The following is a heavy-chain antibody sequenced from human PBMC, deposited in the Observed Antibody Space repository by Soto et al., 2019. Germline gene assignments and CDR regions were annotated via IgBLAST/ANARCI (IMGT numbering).Heavy chain of an antibody. CDR2: IYWDDDK. V-gene: IGHV2-5*02. D-gene: IGHD6-19*01. J-gene: IGHJ4*02. CDR3: AHSRLDRNLMAVADQFDY. Sequence: QSTLKESGPTLVKPTQTLTLTCTFSGFSLSTSGVGGGWIRQPPGKALEWLALIYWDDDKRYRPSLKSRLTSPKQPSKKQVVLTITNMYPVETATYLCAHSRLDRNLMAVADQFDYWGQGTLVTVSS. CDR1: GFSLSTSGVG.